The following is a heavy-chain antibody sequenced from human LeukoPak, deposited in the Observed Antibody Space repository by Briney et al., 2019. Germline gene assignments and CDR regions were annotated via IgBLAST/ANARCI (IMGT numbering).Heavy chain of an antibody. V-gene: IGHV4-59*01. J-gene: IGHJ3*02. CDR2: IYYSGST. Sequence: PSETLSLTCTASGGSISSYYWSWIRQPPGKGLEWIGYIYYSGSTNYNPSLKSRVTISVDTSKNQFSLKLSSVTAADTAVYYCARDKPGYSYGSYAFDIWGQGTMVTVSS. CDR1: GGSISSYY. D-gene: IGHD5-18*01. CDR3: ARDKPGYSYGSYAFDI.